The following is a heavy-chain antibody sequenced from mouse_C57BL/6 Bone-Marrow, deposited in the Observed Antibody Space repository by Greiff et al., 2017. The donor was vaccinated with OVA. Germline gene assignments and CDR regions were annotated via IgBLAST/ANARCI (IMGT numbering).Heavy chain of an antibody. CDR3: ARGGYYFDY. Sequence: VQGVESGAELAKPGASVKLSCKASGYTFTSYWMHWVKQRPGQGLEWIGYINPSSGYTKYNQKFKDKATLTPDKSSSTAYMQLRSLTYEDSAGYYCARGGYYFDYWGQGTTLTVSS. J-gene: IGHJ2*01. V-gene: IGHV1-7*01. CDR1: GYTFTSYW. CDR2: INPSSGYT.